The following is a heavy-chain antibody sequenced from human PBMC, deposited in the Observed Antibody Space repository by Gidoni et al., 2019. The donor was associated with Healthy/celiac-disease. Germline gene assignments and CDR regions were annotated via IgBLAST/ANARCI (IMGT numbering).Heavy chain of an antibody. CDR2: ISYDGSNK. CDR3: ARMIAVAGTRSEYFQH. V-gene: IGHV3-30-3*01. CDR1: GFTFSSYA. J-gene: IGHJ1*01. Sequence: QVQLVESGGGVVQPGRSLRLSCAASGFTFSSYAMPWVRQAPGKGLEWVAVISYDGSNKYYADSVKGRFTISRDNSKNTLYLQMNSLRAEDTAVYYCARMIAVAGTRSEYFQHWGQGTLVTVSS. D-gene: IGHD6-19*01.